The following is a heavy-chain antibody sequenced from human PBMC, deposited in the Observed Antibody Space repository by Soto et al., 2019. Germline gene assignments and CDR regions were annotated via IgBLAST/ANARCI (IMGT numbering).Heavy chain of an antibody. D-gene: IGHD1-26*01. CDR2: ISANNGNT. V-gene: IGHV1-18*01. CDR1: GYTFSSYG. J-gene: IGHJ4*02. CDR3: ARGGPGAPFDY. Sequence: QVQLVQSGAEVKKPGASVKVSCKASGYTFSSYGISWVRQAPGQGLEWMGWISANNGNTNYAQKVQGRVTMTTDTSTSTADMERMSLRSDDTAMYYCARGGPGAPFDYWGQGIPVTVSS.